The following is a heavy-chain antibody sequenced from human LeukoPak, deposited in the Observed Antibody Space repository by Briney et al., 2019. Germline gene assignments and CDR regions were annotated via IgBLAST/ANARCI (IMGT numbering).Heavy chain of an antibody. Sequence: SETLSLTCTVCGGSISSGGYYWSWIRQHPGKGLEWIGYIYYSGSTYYSPSLKSRVIISVDTSKNQFSLKLSSVTAADTAVYYCARALLHFDILTGYHNQACGMDVRGQGTTVTVSS. CDR3: ARALLHFDILTGYHNQACGMDV. CDR2: IYYSGST. D-gene: IGHD3-9*01. J-gene: IGHJ6*02. V-gene: IGHV4-31*03. CDR1: GGSISSGGYY.